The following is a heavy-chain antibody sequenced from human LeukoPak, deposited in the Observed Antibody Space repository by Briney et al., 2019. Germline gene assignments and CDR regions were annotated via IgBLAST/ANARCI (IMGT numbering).Heavy chain of an antibody. CDR1: GGSISSSGYC. V-gene: IGHV4-39*01. D-gene: IGHD3-22*01. J-gene: IGHJ2*01. CDR3: ARSGLVVVICPSWYFHL. CDR2: IDYSGST. Sequence: SETLSLTCTVSGGSISSSGYCWGWIRQPPGKGLEWFVSIDYSGSTNYNPSLKSRVTISVYMSKNQFSVNLTAMTGAGTTVYCCARSGLVVVICPSWYFHLWGRGPVHTVSS.